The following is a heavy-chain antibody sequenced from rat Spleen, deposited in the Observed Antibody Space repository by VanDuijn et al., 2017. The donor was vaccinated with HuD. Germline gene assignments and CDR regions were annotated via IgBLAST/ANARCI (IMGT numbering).Heavy chain of an antibody. V-gene: IGHV3-3*01. CDR3: ARSFSYVMDA. CDR2: INSEGST. J-gene: IGHJ4*01. CDR1: GYSITSGYG. Sequence: EVQLQESGPGLVKPSQSLSLTCSVTGYSITSGYGWNWIRKFPGNKLEWMGFINSEGSTKYNPPLKSQISITRDTSKNRFFLQLTSVITEDTATYYCARSFSYVMDAWGLGTSVTVSS.